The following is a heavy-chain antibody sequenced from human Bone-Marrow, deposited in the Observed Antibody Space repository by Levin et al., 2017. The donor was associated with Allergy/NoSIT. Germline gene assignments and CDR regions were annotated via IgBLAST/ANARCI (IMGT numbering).Heavy chain of an antibody. J-gene: IGHJ4*02. CDR2: INPKSGGT. D-gene: IGHD3-10*01. V-gene: IGHV1-2*02. CDR3: ARAMPGSGTPPNFDS. CDR1: GSTFTDYF. Sequence: GGSLRLSCKSSGSTFTDYFLHWVRQAPGQGLEWMGWINPKSGGTNYAHKFRGRVTLTRDTSMTTVYMDLSRLRSDDTALFYCARAMPGSGTPPNFDSWGQGTLVAVSS.